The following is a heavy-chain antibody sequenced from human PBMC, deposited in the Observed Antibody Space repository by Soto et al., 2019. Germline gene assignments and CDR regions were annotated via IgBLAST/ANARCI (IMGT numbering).Heavy chain of an antibody. CDR3: ARLGPRYYDFIGIYYQSHDFDI. Sequence: GGSLRLSCAASGFTFSSYAMSWVRQAPGKGLEWVSAISGSGGSTYYADSVKGRFTISRDNSKNSLYLQMNSLRAEDTAVYYCARLGPRYYDFIGIYYQSHDFDIWCQATMLTVSS. CDR2: ISGSGGST. J-gene: IGHJ3*02. D-gene: IGHD3-16*01. V-gene: IGHV3-23*01. CDR1: GFTFSSYA.